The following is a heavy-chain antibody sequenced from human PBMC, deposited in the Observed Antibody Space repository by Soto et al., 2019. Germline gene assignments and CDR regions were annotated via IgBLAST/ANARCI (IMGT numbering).Heavy chain of an antibody. CDR2: IYYSGST. D-gene: IGHD4-17*01. J-gene: IGHJ4*02. Sequence: PAETLSLTCTVSVGSNSSGDYYWSWIRQPPGKGLEWIGYIYYSGSTYYNPSLKSRVTISVDTSKNQFSLKLSSATAADTAVYYCARVVHGDHEFDYWGQGTLVTVSS. CDR1: VGSNSSGDYY. CDR3: ARVVHGDHEFDY. V-gene: IGHV4-30-4*01.